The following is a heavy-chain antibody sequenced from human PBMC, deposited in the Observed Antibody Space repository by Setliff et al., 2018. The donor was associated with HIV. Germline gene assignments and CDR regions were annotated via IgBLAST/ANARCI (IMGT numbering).Heavy chain of an antibody. D-gene: IGHD1-26*01. CDR2: IYHTGKT. Sequence: SETLSLTCTDSGGSITSGGFYWSWIRQYPQKGLEWIGYIYHTGKTYYNPSLQSRIIMSLDMSQNQFSLKLSSVTAADTAVYYCAKEGNSVDNWLDPWGPGTLVTVSS. J-gene: IGHJ5*02. V-gene: IGHV4-31*03. CDR3: AKEGNSVDNWLDP. CDR1: GGSITSGGFY.